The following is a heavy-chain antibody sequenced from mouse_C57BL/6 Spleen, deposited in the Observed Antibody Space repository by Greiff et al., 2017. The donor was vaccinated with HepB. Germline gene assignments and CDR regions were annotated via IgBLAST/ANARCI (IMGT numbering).Heavy chain of an antibody. V-gene: IGHV1-26*01. J-gene: IGHJ4*01. Sequence: EVQLQQSGPELVKPGASVKISCKASGYTFTDYYMNWVKQSHGKSLEWIGDINPNNGGTSYNQKFKGKATLTVDKSSSTAYMELRSLTSEDSAVYYCEREDYYGSNYAMDYWGQGTSVTVSS. CDR2: INPNNGGT. CDR3: EREDYYGSNYAMDY. D-gene: IGHD1-1*01. CDR1: GYTFTDYY.